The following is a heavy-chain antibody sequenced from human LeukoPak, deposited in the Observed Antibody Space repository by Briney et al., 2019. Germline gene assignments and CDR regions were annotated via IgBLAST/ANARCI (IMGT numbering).Heavy chain of an antibody. CDR2: IGSSGGGI. CDR3: AIDPSWGTHS. V-gene: IGHV3-23*01. Sequence: GGSLRLSCAASGFTFSTYTMYWVRHPPGKRLEWVSIIGSSGGGIHYADSVKGRFTISRDDSKNALYLQMNSLRVEDTAVYYCAIDPSWGTHSWGQGVLVTVSS. D-gene: IGHD7-27*01. J-gene: IGHJ4*02. CDR1: GFTFSTYT.